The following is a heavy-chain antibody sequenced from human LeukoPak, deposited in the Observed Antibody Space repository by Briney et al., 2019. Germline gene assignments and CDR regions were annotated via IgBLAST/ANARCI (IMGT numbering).Heavy chain of an antibody. Sequence: SETLSLTCGVSGGSISSTNWWCWVRQPPRQGLEWIGEISLTGRTNYNPSLNGRATMALDESRNHLSLSLTSVTAADTAIYCSRESGAFCPFGYWGQGTLVIVPP. CDR2: ISLTGRT. CDR3: SRESGAFCPFGY. CDR1: GGSISSTNW. J-gene: IGHJ4*02. D-gene: IGHD1-26*01. V-gene: IGHV4-4*02.